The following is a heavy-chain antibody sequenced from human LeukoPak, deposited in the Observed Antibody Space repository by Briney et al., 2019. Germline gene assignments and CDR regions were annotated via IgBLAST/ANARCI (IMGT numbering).Heavy chain of an antibody. CDR3: ARGTESSGWNFDY. CDR2: INHSGST. CDR1: GGSFSGYY. D-gene: IGHD6-25*01. Sequence: PSETLSLTCAVYGGSFSGYYWTWIRQPPGKGLEWIREINHSGSTNYNPSLESRVAISLDASEKQFSLRVRSVTAADLAIYYCARGTESSGWNFDYWGQGTLVTVSS. V-gene: IGHV4-34*01. J-gene: IGHJ4*02.